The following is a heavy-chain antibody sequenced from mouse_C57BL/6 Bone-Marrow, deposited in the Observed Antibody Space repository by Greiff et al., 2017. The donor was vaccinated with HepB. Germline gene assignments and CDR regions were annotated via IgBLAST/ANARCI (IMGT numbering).Heavy chain of an antibody. V-gene: IGHV1-7*01. CDR3: AQSTMITTVRMDY. CDR2: INPSSGYT. J-gene: IGHJ4*01. Sequence: QVQLQQSGAELAKPGASVKLSCKASGYTFTSYWMHWVKQRPGQGLEWIGYINPSSGYTKYNQKFKDKATLTADKSSNTAYMQLSSLTYEDSAVYYCAQSTMITTVRMDYWGQGTSVTVSS. CDR1: GYTFTSYW. D-gene: IGHD2-4*01.